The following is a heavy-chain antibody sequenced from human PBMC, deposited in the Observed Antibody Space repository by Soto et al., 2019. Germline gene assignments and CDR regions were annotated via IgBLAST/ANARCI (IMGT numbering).Heavy chain of an antibody. D-gene: IGHD3-22*01. CDR1: GFTFRSFW. CDR2: ISSDGSDA. CDR3: ASLSSGYYRSMYSFDY. Sequence: EVQLVESGGGLVQPGGSLRLSCAASGFTFRSFWMHWVRQAPGEGLVWVSRISSDGSDATYADSVKGRFTISRDNAKNPLYLQMNSMRAKDTAVYYCASLSSGYYRSMYSFDYWGQGALVTVSS. J-gene: IGHJ4*02. V-gene: IGHV3-74*01.